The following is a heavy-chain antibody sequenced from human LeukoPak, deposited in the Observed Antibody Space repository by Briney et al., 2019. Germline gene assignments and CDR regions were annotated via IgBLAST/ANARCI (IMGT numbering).Heavy chain of an antibody. CDR2: INPNSGGT. J-gene: IGHJ6*02. V-gene: IGHV1-2*02. CDR1: GYTFTGYY. CDR3: ARETPLAAAMNGAMDV. D-gene: IGHD2-2*01. Sequence: ASVKVSCKASGYTFTGYYMRWVRQAPGQGLEWMGWINPNSGGTNYAQKFQGRVTMTRDTSISTAYMELSRLRSDDTAVYYCARETPLAAAMNGAMDVWGQGTTVTVPS.